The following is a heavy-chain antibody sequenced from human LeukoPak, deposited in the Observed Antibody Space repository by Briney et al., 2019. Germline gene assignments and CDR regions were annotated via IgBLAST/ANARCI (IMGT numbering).Heavy chain of an antibody. CDR3: AARSGTFPYYFDY. D-gene: IGHD3-10*01. Sequence: ASVKVSCKASGGTFSSYAISWVRQAPGQGLEWMGGIIPIFGTANYAQKFQGRVTITADKSTSTAYMELSSLRSDDTAIYYCAARSGTFPYYFDYWGQGTLVTVSS. V-gene: IGHV1-69*06. CDR1: GGTFSSYA. J-gene: IGHJ4*02. CDR2: IIPIFGTA.